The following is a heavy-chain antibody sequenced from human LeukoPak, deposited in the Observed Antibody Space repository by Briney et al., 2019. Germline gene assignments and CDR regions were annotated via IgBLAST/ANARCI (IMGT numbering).Heavy chain of an antibody. V-gene: IGHV3-7*01. Sequence: GGSLRVSCAASGFSFSAYWMTWVRQAPGTGLEWVANINPAGSETYYVDPVKGRFSISRDNAKNLVYLQMNSLRAEDTDVYHCARFGYVAAVDVWGQGTPVTVSS. D-gene: IGHD2-15*01. CDR2: INPAGSET. CDR3: ARFGYVAAVDV. J-gene: IGHJ4*02. CDR1: GFSFSAYW.